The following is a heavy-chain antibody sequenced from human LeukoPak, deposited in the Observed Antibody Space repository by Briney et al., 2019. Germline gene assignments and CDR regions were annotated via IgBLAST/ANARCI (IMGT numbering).Heavy chain of an antibody. CDR2: MFYSGST. V-gene: IGHV4-39*02. D-gene: IGHD1-1*01. J-gene: IGHJ4*02. CDR3: ARDGTSDYFDY. CDR1: GGSISSNSYY. Sequence: SETLSLTCTVSGGSISSNSYYWGWIRQPPGKGLEWIGSMFYSGSTYYNSSLKSRVTISVDTSKNQFSLKLTSVTAADTAVYYCARDGTSDYFDYWGQGTLVTVSS.